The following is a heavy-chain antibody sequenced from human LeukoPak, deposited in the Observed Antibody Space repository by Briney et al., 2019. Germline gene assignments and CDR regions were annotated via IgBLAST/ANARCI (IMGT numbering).Heavy chain of an antibody. CDR3: ATIEMVTFSY. V-gene: IGHV3-7*01. Sequence: GGSLRLSCAASGFTFTMFGMNWVRQAPGKGLEWVANIQPDGSEKYYVASVKGRFTLFRDNAKNSLYLQMSSLRADDTAVYYCATIEMVTFSYWGQGTLVTVSS. CDR2: IQPDGSEK. CDR1: GFTFTMFG. D-gene: IGHD5-24*01. J-gene: IGHJ4*02.